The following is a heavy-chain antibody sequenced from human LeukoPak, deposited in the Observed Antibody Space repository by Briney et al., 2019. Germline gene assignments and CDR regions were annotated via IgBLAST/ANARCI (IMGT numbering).Heavy chain of an antibody. D-gene: IGHD5-18*01. CDR1: GFTFSRYW. Sequence: GGSLRLSCAASGFTFSRYWMHWVRQAPGKGLVWVSIINTDGSTTRYADSVKGRVTISRDNARNTLYLQLNILTAEDTAVYYCASTDVDTAMVRAPGDAFDIWGQGTMVTVSS. J-gene: IGHJ3*02. CDR2: INTDGSTT. V-gene: IGHV3-74*01. CDR3: ASTDVDTAMVRAPGDAFDI.